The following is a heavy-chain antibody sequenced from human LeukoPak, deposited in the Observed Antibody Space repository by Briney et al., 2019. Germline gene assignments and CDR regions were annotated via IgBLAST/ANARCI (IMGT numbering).Heavy chain of an antibody. D-gene: IGHD3-10*01. J-gene: IGHJ4*02. CDR1: GGSISSYY. V-gene: IGHV4-59*01. Sequence: SETLSLTCTVSGGSISSYYWSWIRQPSGKGLEWIGYIYYSGSTNYNPSLKSRVTISVDTSKNQFSLKLSSVTAADTAVYYCARGGLYYGSGSLYYFDYWGQGTLVTVSS. CDR2: IYYSGST. CDR3: ARGGLYYGSGSLYYFDY.